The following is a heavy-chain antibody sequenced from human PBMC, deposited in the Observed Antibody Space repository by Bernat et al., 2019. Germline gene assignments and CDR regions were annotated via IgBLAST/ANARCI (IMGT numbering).Heavy chain of an antibody. CDR2: IYYSGST. V-gene: IGHV4-39*02. CDR3: ARDQVPAAIPDYYYYGMDV. Sequence: QLQLQESGPGLVKPSETLSLTCTVSGGSISSSSYYWGWIRQPPGKGLEWIGSIYYSGSTYYNPSLQSRVTISVDTSKNQFSLKLSSVTAADTAVYYCARDQVPAAIPDYYYYGMDVWGQGTTVTVSS. J-gene: IGHJ6*02. CDR1: GGSISSSSYY. D-gene: IGHD2-2*02.